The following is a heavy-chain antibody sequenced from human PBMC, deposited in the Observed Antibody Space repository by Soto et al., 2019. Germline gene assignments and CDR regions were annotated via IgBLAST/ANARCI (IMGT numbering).Heavy chain of an antibody. CDR1: GFTFSSYA. D-gene: IGHD2-2*01. CDR3: ASRTGIVVVPAANDGYYYYGMDV. CDR2: ISGSGGST. J-gene: IGHJ6*02. V-gene: IGHV3-23*01. Sequence: GGSLRLSCAASGFTFSSYAMSWVRQAPGKGLEWVSAISGSGGSTYYADSVKGRFTISRDNSKNTLYLQMNSLRAEDTAVYYCASRTGIVVVPAANDGYYYYGMDVWGQGTTVPVSS.